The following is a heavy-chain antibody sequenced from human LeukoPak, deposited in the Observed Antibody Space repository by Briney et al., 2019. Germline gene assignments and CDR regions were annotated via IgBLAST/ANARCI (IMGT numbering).Heavy chain of an antibody. D-gene: IGHD2-2*01. CDR2: IKQDGSEK. Sequence: GSLRLSCAASGFTFSSYAMHWVRQAPGKGLEWVANIKQDGSEKYYVDSVKGRFTISRDNAKNSLYLQMNSLRAEDTAVYYCARDDCSSISCYHNWFDPWGQGTLVTVSS. J-gene: IGHJ5*02. V-gene: IGHV3-7*01. CDR3: ARDDCSSISCYHNWFDP. CDR1: GFTFSSYA.